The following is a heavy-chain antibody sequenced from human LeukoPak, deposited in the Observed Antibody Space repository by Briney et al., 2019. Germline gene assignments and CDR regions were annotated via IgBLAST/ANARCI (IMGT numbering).Heavy chain of an antibody. Sequence: PSETLSLTCAVSGYSISSGYYWRWIRQPPGKGVEGIGLIHYSGSTNYNHSLKRGVTIYIETSKKKFSLHLSSVTGADTAVYYCARESGSGSYLNWFDPWGQGTLVTVSS. V-gene: IGHV4-61*01. CDR2: IHYSGST. J-gene: IGHJ5*02. CDR1: GYSISSGYY. CDR3: ARESGSGSYLNWFDP. D-gene: IGHD3-10*01.